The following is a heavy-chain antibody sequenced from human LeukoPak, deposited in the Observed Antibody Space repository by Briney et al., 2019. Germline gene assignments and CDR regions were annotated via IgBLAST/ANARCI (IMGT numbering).Heavy chain of an antibody. V-gene: IGHV4-31*03. D-gene: IGHD1-26*01. Sequence: PSQTLSLTCTVSGGSISSGGYYWSWIRQHPGKGLEWIGYIYYSGSTYYNPSLKSRVTISVDTSKNQFPLKLSSVTAADTAVYYCAGSDGGELPTFDYWGQGTLVTVSS. CDR3: AGSDGGELPTFDY. CDR2: IYYSGST. CDR1: GGSISSGGYY. J-gene: IGHJ4*02.